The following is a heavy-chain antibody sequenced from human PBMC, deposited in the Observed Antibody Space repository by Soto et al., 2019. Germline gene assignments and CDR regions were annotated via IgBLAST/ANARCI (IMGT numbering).Heavy chain of an antibody. V-gene: IGHV1-58*01. CDR1: GFTFTSSA. CDR3: AAENWFDP. Sequence: SVKVSCKASGFTFTSSAVQWVRQARGQRLEWIGWIVVGSGNTNYAQKLQERVTITRXXXXXXAXMXLXXXRSEDTAVYYCAAENWFDPWGQGTLVTVSS. CDR2: IVVGSGNT. J-gene: IGHJ5*02.